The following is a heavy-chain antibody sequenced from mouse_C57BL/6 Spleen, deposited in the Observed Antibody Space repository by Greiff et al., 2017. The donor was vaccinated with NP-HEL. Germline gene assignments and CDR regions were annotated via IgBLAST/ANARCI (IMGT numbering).Heavy chain of an antibody. CDR2: ISSGSSTI. D-gene: IGHD1-1*02. CDR3: ARRVGETYAMYY. V-gene: IGHV5-17*01. Sequence: EVMLVESGGGLVKPGGSLKLSCAASGFTFSDYGMHWVRQAPEKGLEWVAYISSGSSTIYYADTVKGRFTISRDNAKNTLFLQMTSLRSEDTAMYYCARRVGETYAMYYWGQGTSVTVSS. CDR1: GFTFSDYG. J-gene: IGHJ4*01.